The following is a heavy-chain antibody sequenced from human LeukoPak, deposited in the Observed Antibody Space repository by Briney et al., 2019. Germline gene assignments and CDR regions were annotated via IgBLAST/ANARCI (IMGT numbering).Heavy chain of an antibody. CDR3: ARGDFCSKSNCYLRPMDV. J-gene: IGHJ6*03. CDR1: GGSISDYY. V-gene: IGHV4-59*01. CDR2: IYYSGST. Sequence: PSETRSLTCTVSGGSISDYYWNWIRQPPGKGLEWIGYIYYSGSTTYNPSLKSRVTMSVDTAKNQFSLRVRSVTAADTAVYYCARGDFCSKSNCYLRPMDVWGKGTTVTVSS. D-gene: IGHD3-3*01.